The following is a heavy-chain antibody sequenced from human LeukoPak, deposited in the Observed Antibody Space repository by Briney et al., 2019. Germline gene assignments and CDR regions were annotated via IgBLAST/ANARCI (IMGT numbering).Heavy chain of an antibody. J-gene: IGHJ4*02. CDR1: GFTLSNYG. D-gene: IGHD6-6*01. CDR2: ISSSSSNI. Sequence: PGGSLRLSCAASGFTLSNYGMNWVRQAPGKGLEWVSYISSSSSNIAYADSVKGRFTISRDNVKNSLYLQINRLRVEDTSVYYCARGGAARPDYWGQGTLVGVSS. CDR3: ARGGAARPDY. V-gene: IGHV3-48*04.